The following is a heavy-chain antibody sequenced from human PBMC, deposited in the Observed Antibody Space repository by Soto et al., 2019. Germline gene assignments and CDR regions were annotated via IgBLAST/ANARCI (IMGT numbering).Heavy chain of an antibody. V-gene: IGHV3-30-3*01. CDR2: ISYDGSNK. D-gene: IGHD5-18*01. J-gene: IGHJ6*02. CDR3: ARGGNSYGLDYYGMDV. CDR1: GFTFSSYA. Sequence: QVQLVESGGGVVQPGRSLRLSCAASGFTFSSYAMHWVRQAPGKGLEWVAVISYDGSNKYYADSVKGRFTISRDNSKNTLYLQMNSLRAEDTAVYYCARGGNSYGLDYYGMDVWGQGTTVTVSS.